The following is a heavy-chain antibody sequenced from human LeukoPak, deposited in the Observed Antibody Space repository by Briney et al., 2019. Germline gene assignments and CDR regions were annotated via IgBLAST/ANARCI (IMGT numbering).Heavy chain of an antibody. CDR1: GGSISSSSYY. J-gene: IGHJ2*01. D-gene: IGHD3-10*01. V-gene: IGHV4-39*07. CDR3: AREVLLSRYFDL. CDR2: IYYSGST. Sequence: SETLSLTCTVSGGSISSSSYYWGWIRQPPGKGLEWIGSIYYSGSTYYNPSLKSRVTISVDTSKNQFSLKLSSVTAADTAVYYCAREVLLSRYFDLWGRGTLVTVSS.